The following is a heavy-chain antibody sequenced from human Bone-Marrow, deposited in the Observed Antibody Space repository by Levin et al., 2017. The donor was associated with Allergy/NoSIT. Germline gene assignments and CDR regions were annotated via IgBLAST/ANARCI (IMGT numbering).Heavy chain of an antibody. CDR2: IGSSGYTK. D-gene: IGHD2-21*01. CDR1: GFTLSDSE. Sequence: LSLTCVASGFTLSDSEMNWVRQAPGKGLQWISYIGSSGYTKYYADSVKGRFTISRDNAKNLLFLQMNSLRAEDSAIYYCARLIRDDYNHGDFWGQGTRVTVSS. V-gene: IGHV3-48*03. CDR3: ARLIRDDYNHGDF. J-gene: IGHJ4*02.